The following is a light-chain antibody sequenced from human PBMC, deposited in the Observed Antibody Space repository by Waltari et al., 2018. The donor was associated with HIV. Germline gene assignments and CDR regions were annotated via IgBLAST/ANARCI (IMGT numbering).Light chain of an antibody. CDR2: GDT. CDR1: TSTIGASYD. V-gene: IGLV1-40*01. J-gene: IGLJ2*01. CDR3: QSYDSTLSGSVV. Sequence: VLPQPPPLSGAPRRRVTTPCTGTTSTIGASYDVHWYQQVPGRAPTPLIYGDTNRPSGVPDRFSGSKSGTSASLAITGLQAEDEATYYCQSYDSTLSGSVVFGGGTKLTVL.